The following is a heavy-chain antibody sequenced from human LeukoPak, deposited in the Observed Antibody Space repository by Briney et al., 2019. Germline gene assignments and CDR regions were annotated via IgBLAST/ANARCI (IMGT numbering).Heavy chain of an antibody. D-gene: IGHD3-10*01. CDR3: ARAYGSGSSSLFDY. Sequence: PSGTLSLTCAVSGGSISSSNWWSWVRRPPGKGLEWRGEIYHSGSTNYNPSLKSRVTISVDKSKNQFSLKLSSVTAADTAVYYCARAYGSGSSSLFDYWGQGTLVTVSS. J-gene: IGHJ4*02. CDR1: GGSISSSNW. CDR2: IYHSGST. V-gene: IGHV4-4*02.